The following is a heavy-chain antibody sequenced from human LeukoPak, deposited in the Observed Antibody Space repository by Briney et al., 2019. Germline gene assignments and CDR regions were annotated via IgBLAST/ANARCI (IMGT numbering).Heavy chain of an antibody. D-gene: IGHD3-22*01. Sequence: SVKVSCKASGGFFSSYVISWVRQAPGQGLEWMGEIIPVFGTANYAQKFQDRVTITADESTSTAYMELSSLRSEDTAVYYCARPSSYYDSSGLENWGQGTLVTVSS. CDR1: GGFFSSYV. V-gene: IGHV1-69*19. CDR3: ARPSSYYDSSGLEN. CDR2: IIPVFGTA. J-gene: IGHJ4*02.